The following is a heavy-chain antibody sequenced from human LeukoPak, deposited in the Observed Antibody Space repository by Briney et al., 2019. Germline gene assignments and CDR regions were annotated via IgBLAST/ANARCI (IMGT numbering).Heavy chain of an antibody. CDR3: ARDNSYGYPDY. CDR1: GFTFSGAA. CDR2: ITGDSIWI. D-gene: IGHD5-18*01. J-gene: IGHJ4*02. Sequence: GGSLRLSCAASGFTFSGAAMEWVRQAPGKGLEWVSSITGDSIWIYYADSVKGRFTISRDNTKNSLSLQMNSLRAEDTAVYYCARDNSYGYPDYWGQGTLVTVSS. V-gene: IGHV3-21*01.